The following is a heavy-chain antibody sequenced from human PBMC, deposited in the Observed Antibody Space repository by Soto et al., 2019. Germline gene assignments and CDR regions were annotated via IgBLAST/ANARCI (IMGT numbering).Heavy chain of an antibody. CDR2: ISSSSSYI. J-gene: IGHJ4*02. Sequence: GGSLRLSCGASGFTFSSYSMDWVRQAPGKGLEWVSSISSSSSYIYYADSVKGRFTISRDNAKNSLYLQMNSLRAEDTAVYYCARDAENIVGATESEFDYWGQGTLVT. V-gene: IGHV3-21*01. D-gene: IGHD1-26*01. CDR1: GFTFSSYS. CDR3: ARDAENIVGATESEFDY.